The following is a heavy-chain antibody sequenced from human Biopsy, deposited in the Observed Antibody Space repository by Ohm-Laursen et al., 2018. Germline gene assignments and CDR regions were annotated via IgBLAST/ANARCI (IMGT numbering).Heavy chain of an antibody. Sequence: GTLSLTWAVSGGSVSSNTHYWAWTRQPPGKGLEWIGSIFYSGIIYYNPSLKSRVSISVDTSKNQFSLNLNSVTAADTAVYYCARHPTGFWFDPWGQGTLVIVSS. CDR2: IFYSGII. V-gene: IGHV4-39*01. CDR3: ARHPTGFWFDP. J-gene: IGHJ5*02. CDR1: GGSVSSNTHY.